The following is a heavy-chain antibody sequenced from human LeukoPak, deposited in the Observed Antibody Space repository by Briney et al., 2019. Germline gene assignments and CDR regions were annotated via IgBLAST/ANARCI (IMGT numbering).Heavy chain of an antibody. Sequence: VASVKVSCKASGYTFTGYYMHWVRQAPGQGLEWMGWISAYNGNTNYAQKLQGRVTMTTDTSTSTAYMELRSLRSDDTAVYYCARDGHYGSGSYLRSFDYWGQGTLVTVSS. CDR3: ARDGHYGSGSYLRSFDY. CDR1: GYTFTGYY. D-gene: IGHD3-10*01. J-gene: IGHJ4*02. V-gene: IGHV1-18*04. CDR2: ISAYNGNT.